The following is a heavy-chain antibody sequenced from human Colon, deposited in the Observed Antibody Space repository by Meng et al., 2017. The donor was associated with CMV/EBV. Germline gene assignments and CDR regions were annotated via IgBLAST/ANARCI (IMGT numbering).Heavy chain of an antibody. D-gene: IGHD1-1*01. CDR1: GFTFSNAW. CDR2: IKSKTDGGTT. CDR3: TTDRRLEPQVAYYYYGMDV. Sequence: GESLKISCAASGFTFSNAWMSWVRQAPGKGLEWVGRIKSKTDGGTTDYAAPVKGRFTISRDDSKNTLYLQMNSLKTEDTAVYYCTTDRRLEPQVAYYYYGMDVWGQGTTVTVSS. J-gene: IGHJ6*02. V-gene: IGHV3-15*01.